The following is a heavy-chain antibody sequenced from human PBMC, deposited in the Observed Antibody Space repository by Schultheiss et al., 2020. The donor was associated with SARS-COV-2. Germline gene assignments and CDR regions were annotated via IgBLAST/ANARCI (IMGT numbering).Heavy chain of an antibody. CDR1: GYTFTSYG. J-gene: IGHJ4*02. CDR2: INAGNGNT. D-gene: IGHD4-17*01. V-gene: IGHV1-18*01. CDR3: AKSAYGDYVRGIGSDY. Sequence: ASVKVSCKASGYTFTSYGISWVRQAPGQRLEWMGWINAGNGNTKYSQKFQGRVTMTRDTSTSTVYMELSSLRSEDTAVYYCAKSAYGDYVRGIGSDYWGQGTLVTVSS.